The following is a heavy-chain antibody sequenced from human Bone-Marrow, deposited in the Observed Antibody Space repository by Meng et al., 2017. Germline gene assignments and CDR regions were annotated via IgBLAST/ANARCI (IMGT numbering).Heavy chain of an antibody. Sequence: GESLKISCAASGFTFSSYWMSWVRQAPGKGLEWVANIKQDGSEKYYVDSVKGRFTISRDNAKNSLYLQMNSLRAEDTAVYYCARDSGSYLPEDYWGQGTRVTVSS. CDR1: GFTFSSYW. CDR2: IKQDGSEK. V-gene: IGHV3-7*01. J-gene: IGHJ4*02. D-gene: IGHD1-26*01. CDR3: ARDSGSYLPEDY.